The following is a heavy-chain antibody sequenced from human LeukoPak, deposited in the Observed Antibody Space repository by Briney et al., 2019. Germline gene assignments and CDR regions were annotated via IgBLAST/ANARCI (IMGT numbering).Heavy chain of an antibody. V-gene: IGHV7-4-1*02. D-gene: IGHD2-2*01. CDR3: ARVDCSSTSCSHYGMDV. CDR1: GYTFTSYV. Sequence: ASVKVSCKASGYTFTSYVMNWVRQAPGQGPEWMGWINTNTENPTYAQGFTGRFVFSLDTSVSTAYLQISSLKAEDTAVYYCARVDCSSTSCSHYGMDVWGQGTTVTVSS. CDR2: INTNTENP. J-gene: IGHJ6*02.